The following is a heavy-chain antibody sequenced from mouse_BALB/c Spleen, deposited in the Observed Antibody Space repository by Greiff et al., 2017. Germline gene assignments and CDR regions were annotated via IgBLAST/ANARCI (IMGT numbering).Heavy chain of an antibody. CDR1: GFSLTSYG. Sequence: VKVVESGPGLVAPSQSLSITCTVSGFSLTSYGVHWVRQPPGKGLEWLGVIWAGGSTNYNSALMSRMSISKDNSKSQVFLKMNSLQTDDTAMYYCAREGDGNYWFAYWGQGTLVTVSA. J-gene: IGHJ3*01. V-gene: IGHV2-9*02. CDR3: AREGDGNYWFAY. CDR2: IWAGGST. D-gene: IGHD2-1*01.